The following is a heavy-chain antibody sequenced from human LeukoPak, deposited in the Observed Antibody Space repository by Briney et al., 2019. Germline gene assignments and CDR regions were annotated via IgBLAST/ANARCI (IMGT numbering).Heavy chain of an antibody. CDR2: IWYDGSNK. J-gene: IGHJ3*02. V-gene: IGHV3-33*06. Sequence: GGSLRLSCAASGSTFSSYGMHWVRQAPGKGLEWVAVIWYDGSNKYYADSVKVRFTISRDNSKNTLYLQMNSLRAEDTAVYYCAKDFYDILTGYYTEYAFDIWGQGTMVTVSS. CDR1: GSTFSSYG. D-gene: IGHD3-9*01. CDR3: AKDFYDILTGYYTEYAFDI.